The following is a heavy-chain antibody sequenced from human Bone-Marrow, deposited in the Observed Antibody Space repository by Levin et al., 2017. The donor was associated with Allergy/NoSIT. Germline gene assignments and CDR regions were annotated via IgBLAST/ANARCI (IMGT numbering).Heavy chain of an antibody. CDR1: GFTFEDFA. CDR2: INWNSGST. Sequence: SGGSLRLSCATSGFTFEDFALSWVRQVPGKGLEWVSGINWNSGSTGYADSVKGRFTISRDNAKNSLYLQMNSLRADDTALYYCARAVAAAALDAGDIWGQGTMVSVSS. V-gene: IGHV3-20*04. D-gene: IGHD6-13*01. J-gene: IGHJ3*02. CDR3: ARAVAAAALDAGDI.